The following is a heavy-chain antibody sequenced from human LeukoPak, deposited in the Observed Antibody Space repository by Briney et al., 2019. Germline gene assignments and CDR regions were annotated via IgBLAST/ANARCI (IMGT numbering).Heavy chain of an antibody. Sequence: SETLSLTCAVYGGSFSGYYWSWIRQPPGKGLEWIGEINHSGSTNYNPSLKSRVTISVDTSKNQFSLKLSSVTAADTAVYYCARGLGVVVPAALSYGMDVWGQGTTVTVSS. V-gene: IGHV4-34*01. D-gene: IGHD2-2*01. CDR1: GGSFSGYY. J-gene: IGHJ6*02. CDR2: INHSGST. CDR3: ARGLGVVVPAALSYGMDV.